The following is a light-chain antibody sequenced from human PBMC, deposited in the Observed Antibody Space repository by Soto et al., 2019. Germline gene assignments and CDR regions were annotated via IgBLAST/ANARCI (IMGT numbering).Light chain of an antibody. Sequence: QSALTQPPSASGSPGQSVTISCTGTSSDVGGYNYVYWYQQYPGRAPKLIIYEVTQRSSGVPDRFSGSKSGNTASLTVTGLQSEDEADYYCRSYAASINVYFVFGGGTKLTVL. CDR3: RSYAASINVYFV. CDR1: SSDVGGYNY. CDR2: EVT. V-gene: IGLV2-8*01. J-gene: IGLJ3*02.